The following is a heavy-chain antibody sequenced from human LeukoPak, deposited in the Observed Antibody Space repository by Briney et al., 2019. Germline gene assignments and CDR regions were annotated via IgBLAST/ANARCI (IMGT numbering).Heavy chain of an antibody. CDR3: ARLGARQMLEY. Sequence: GGSLRLSCAASEFTFSSYWMSWVRQAPGKGLEWVANIKQDGGQIYYLESVKGRFTVSRDNAKNSLYLQMNSLRAEDTAVYYCARLGARQMLEYWGQGTLGTVSS. CDR1: EFTFSSYW. D-gene: IGHD4-17*01. J-gene: IGHJ4*02. CDR2: IKQDGGQI. V-gene: IGHV3-7*01.